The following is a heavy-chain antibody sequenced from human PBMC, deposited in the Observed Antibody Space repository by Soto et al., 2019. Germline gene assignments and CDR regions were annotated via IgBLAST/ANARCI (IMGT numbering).Heavy chain of an antibody. CDR1: GFSFRDYD. CDR3: ARAYLGRLPRRADYYYAMDV. D-gene: IGHD1-26*01. CDR2: LGAARDP. J-gene: IGHJ6*02. V-gene: IGHV3-13*05. Sequence: PGGSLRLSCAASGFSFRDYDMHWVRQRKGKGLEWVSALGAARDPYYVGSVKGRFSVSRDKAQNSLFLQMNNLRVDDTAVYFCARAYLGRLPRRADYYYAMDVWGRGTTVTVSS.